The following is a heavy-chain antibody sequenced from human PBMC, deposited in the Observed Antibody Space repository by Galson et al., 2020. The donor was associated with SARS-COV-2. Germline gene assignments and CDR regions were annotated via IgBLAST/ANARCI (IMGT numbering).Heavy chain of an antibody. CDR1: GGSISSGSYY. J-gene: IGHJ5*02. Sequence: SETLSLTCTVSGGSISSGSYYWSWIRQPAGKGLEWIGRIYTSGSTNYNPSLKSRVTISVDTSKNQFSLKLSSVTAADTAVYYCARVAQTFSNDYGDSLWFDPWGQGTLVTVSS. CDR2: IYTSGST. D-gene: IGHD4-17*01. V-gene: IGHV4-61*02. CDR3: ARVAQTFSNDYGDSLWFDP.